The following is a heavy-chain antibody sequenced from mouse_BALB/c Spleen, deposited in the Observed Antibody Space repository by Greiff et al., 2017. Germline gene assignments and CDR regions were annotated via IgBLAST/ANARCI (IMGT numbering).Heavy chain of an antibody. Sequence: EVQVVESGGGLVQPGGSLKLSCAASGFTFSSYTMSWVRQTPEKRLEWVAYISNGGGSTYYPDTVKGRFTISRDNAKNTLYLQMSSLKSEDTAMYYCARHLGYGNYFDYWGQGTTLTVSS. V-gene: IGHV5-12-2*01. CDR2: ISNGGGST. CDR3: ARHLGYGNYFDY. CDR1: GFTFSSYT. J-gene: IGHJ2*01. D-gene: IGHD2-1*01.